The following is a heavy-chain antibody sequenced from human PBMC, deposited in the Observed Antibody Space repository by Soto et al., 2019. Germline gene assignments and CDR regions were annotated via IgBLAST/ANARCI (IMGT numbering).Heavy chain of an antibody. J-gene: IGHJ6*02. Sequence: QVQLVESGGGVVQPGRSLRLSCAASGFTFSSYGMHWVRQAPGKGLEWVAVISYDGSNKYYADSLKGRFTVSRDNSKNTLYLQMSSRRAEDTAVYYCVKDGSSGWPYYYGMDVWGQGTTVTVSS. CDR3: VKDGSSGWPYYYGMDV. CDR2: ISYDGSNK. V-gene: IGHV3-30*18. CDR1: GFTFSSYG. D-gene: IGHD6-19*01.